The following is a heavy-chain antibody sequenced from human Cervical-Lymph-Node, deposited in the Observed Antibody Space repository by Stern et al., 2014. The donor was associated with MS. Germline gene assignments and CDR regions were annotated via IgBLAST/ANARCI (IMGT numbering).Heavy chain of an antibody. D-gene: IGHD6-19*01. Sequence: VQLVQSGAEVKKPGASVKVSCKASGYTFTSHALHWVRQAPGHRLEWMGGINTGNGATKYSQKFQGRVTITRDTSASTAYLELHSLTSEDTAVYYCARDRLFSTGWYYLDCWGQGSLVTVSS. CDR3: ARDRLFSTGWYYLDC. J-gene: IGHJ4*02. CDR1: GYTFTSHA. CDR2: INTGNGAT. V-gene: IGHV1-3*04.